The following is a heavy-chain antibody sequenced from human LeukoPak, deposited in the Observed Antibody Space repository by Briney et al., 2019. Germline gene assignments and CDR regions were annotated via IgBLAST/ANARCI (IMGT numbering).Heavy chain of an antibody. Sequence: SQTLSLTCTVSGGSISSGGYYWSWIRQHPGKGLEWIGYIYYSGSTYYNPSLKSRVTISVDTSKNQFSLKLSSVTAADTAVYYCARGITIFGVATNEYNWFDPWGQGTLVTVSS. D-gene: IGHD3-3*01. V-gene: IGHV4-31*03. CDR2: IYYSGST. J-gene: IGHJ5*02. CDR3: ARGITIFGVATNEYNWFDP. CDR1: GGSISSGGYY.